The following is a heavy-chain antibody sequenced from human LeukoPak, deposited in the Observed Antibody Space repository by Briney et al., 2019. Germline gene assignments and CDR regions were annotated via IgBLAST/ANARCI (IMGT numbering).Heavy chain of an antibody. Sequence: SETLSLTCTVSGDSISSSSTYYWGWIRQPPGKGLEWIGTIYYSGSTQYSPSLKTRVTISIDTSKNQFSLKLSSVTAADTAVYYCAREATDTTRGFYYYYMDVWGKGTTVTISS. D-gene: IGHD4-17*01. J-gene: IGHJ6*03. CDR2: IYYSGST. CDR3: AREATDTTRGFYYYYMDV. CDR1: GDSISSSSTYY. V-gene: IGHV4-39*07.